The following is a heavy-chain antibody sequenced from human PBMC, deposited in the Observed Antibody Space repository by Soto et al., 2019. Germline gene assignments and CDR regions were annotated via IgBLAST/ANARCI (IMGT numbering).Heavy chain of an antibody. D-gene: IGHD5-12*01. CDR1: GFTFSSSG. V-gene: IGHV3-23*01. CDR3: AKDSGWLHYY. Sequence: LRLSCAASGFTFSSSGMSWVRQAPGKGLEWVPGITDSGGSTYYVDSVKGRFTISRDNSKNTLSLEMNSLRAEDTAVYYCAKDSGWLHYYWGQGTLVTVSS. J-gene: IGHJ4*02. CDR2: ITDSGGST.